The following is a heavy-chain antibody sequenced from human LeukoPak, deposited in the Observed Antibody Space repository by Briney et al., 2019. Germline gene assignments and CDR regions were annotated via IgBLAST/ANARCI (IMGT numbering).Heavy chain of an antibody. Sequence: GGSLRLSCAASGFTFSSYSMNWVRQAPGKGLEWVSSISSSSSYIYYADSVKGRFTISRDNAKNSLYLQMNSLRAEDTAVYYCAKDPTTMVRGVRPYYMDVWGKGTTVTVSS. V-gene: IGHV3-21*04. CDR2: ISSSSSYI. D-gene: IGHD3-10*01. CDR3: AKDPTTMVRGVRPYYMDV. J-gene: IGHJ6*03. CDR1: GFTFSSYS.